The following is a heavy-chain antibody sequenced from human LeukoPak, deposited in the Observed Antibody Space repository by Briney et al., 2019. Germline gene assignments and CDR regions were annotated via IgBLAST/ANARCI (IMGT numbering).Heavy chain of an antibody. CDR2: IIPNLGTT. D-gene: IGHD3-22*01. Sequence: SVKVSCKASGGTSNSHAISWVRQAPGQGLEWMGRIIPNLGTTNRAQNFQDRVTLTADKSTNTAYMELTSLTSDDTAVYYCATTNDGGGYQWGDFFDFWGQGTPVTVSS. CDR1: GGTSNSHA. J-gene: IGHJ4*02. CDR3: ATTNDGGGYQWGDFFDF. V-gene: IGHV1-69*04.